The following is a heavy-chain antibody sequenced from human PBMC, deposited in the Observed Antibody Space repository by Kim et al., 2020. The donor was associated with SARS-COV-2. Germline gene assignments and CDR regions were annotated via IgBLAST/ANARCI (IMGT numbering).Heavy chain of an antibody. CDR1: GFTFSSYG. J-gene: IGHJ6*02. CDR2: ISYDGSNK. CDR3: ASGGMDV. Sequence: GGSLRLSCAASGFTFSSYGMHWVRQAPGKGLEWVAVISYDGSNKYYADSVKGRFTFSRDNSKNTLYLQMNSLRAEDTAVYYCASGGMDVWGQGTTVTVSS. V-gene: IGHV3-33*05.